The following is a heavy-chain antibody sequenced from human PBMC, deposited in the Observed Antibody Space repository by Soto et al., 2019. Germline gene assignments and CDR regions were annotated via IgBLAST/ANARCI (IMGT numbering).Heavy chain of an antibody. D-gene: IGHD3-9*01. CDR1: GYSFGDYD. CDR2: MNPSSGNT. Sequence: ASVKVSCKASGYSFGDYDINWVRQATGQGLEWMGWMNPSSGNTGYAQNFQGRVTISRDNSKNTLYLQMNSLRAEDTAVYYCAKNVIVAVDYDILNLDYWGQGTLVTVSS. J-gene: IGHJ4*02. CDR3: AKNVIVAVDYDILNLDY. V-gene: IGHV1-8*01.